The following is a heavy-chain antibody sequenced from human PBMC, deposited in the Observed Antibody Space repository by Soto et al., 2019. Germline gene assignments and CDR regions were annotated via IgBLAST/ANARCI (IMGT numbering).Heavy chain of an antibody. D-gene: IGHD6-19*01. CDR1: GFSFSSYA. CDR2: ISGRGGST. Sequence: GTLSLSCAVSGFSFSSYAMCWIRQPPGKGLEWVSAISGRGGSTYYADTGKDSLTISRDNSKNTLSLKMNSVRDEATAVYACAKVEGWSDWDYLDAWGQGTLVTVSS. CDR3: AKVEGWSDWDYLDA. J-gene: IGHJ4*02. V-gene: IGHV3-23*01.